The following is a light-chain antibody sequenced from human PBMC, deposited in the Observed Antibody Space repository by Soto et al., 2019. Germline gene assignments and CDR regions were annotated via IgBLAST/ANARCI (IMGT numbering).Light chain of an antibody. V-gene: IGKV1-5*01. CDR1: QSISSW. CDR2: SAS. Sequence: DIQMTQSPSTLSASVGDRFTIAFRASQSISSWLAWYQQKPGKAPKLLIYSASRLQSGVPSRFGGSGSGTEFTLTISSLQPDDFATYYCQQYNSYSTFGQGTKVDIK. J-gene: IGKJ1*01. CDR3: QQYNSYST.